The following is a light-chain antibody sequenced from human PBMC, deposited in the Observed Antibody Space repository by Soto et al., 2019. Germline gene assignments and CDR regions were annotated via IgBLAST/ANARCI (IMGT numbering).Light chain of an antibody. V-gene: IGKV3-20*01. CDR1: QSVSSTY. CDR3: QQYGSPPLYT. Sequence: EIVLTQSPGTLSLSPGERATLSCRASQSVSSTYLAWYQQKPGQAPRLLIYGAYSRATDIPDRFSGSGSGTDFTLTISSLEPEDFAVYYCQQYGSPPLYTFGQGTKLEIK. CDR2: GAY. J-gene: IGKJ2*01.